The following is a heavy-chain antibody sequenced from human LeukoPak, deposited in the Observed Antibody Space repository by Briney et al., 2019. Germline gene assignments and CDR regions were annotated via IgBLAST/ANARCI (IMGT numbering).Heavy chain of an antibody. D-gene: IGHD5-12*01. CDR2: INDSGRI. CDR1: GGSFSGYY. J-gene: IGHJ4*02. V-gene: IGHV4-34*01. CDR3: ARVSGYDWESFYDY. Sequence: PSETLSLTCAVYGGSFSGYYWSWIRQPPGKGLEWIGEINDSGRINYNPSLKSRVTISLDTSKNQFSLKLNSVTAADTAVYYCARVSGYDWESFYDYWGQGTLVTVSS.